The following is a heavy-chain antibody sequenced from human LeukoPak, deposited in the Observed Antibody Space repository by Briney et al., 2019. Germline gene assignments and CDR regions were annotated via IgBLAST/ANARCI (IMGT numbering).Heavy chain of an antibody. J-gene: IGHJ4*02. V-gene: IGHV4-38-2*02. CDR2: IYQDGTT. Sequence: SETLSLTCTVSDYSISSGYYWGWIRQPPGKGLQWFGTIYQDGTTYYNPSLQSRVTISVDTSKNQFSLSLTSVTAADTAVYYCAVMATITARFDYWGQGTLVTVSS. CDR3: AVMATITARFDY. CDR1: DYSISSGYY. D-gene: IGHD5-24*01.